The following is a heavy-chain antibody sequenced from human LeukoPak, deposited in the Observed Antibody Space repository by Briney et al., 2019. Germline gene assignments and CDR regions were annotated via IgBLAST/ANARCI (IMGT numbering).Heavy chain of an antibody. V-gene: IGHV1-46*01. CDR3: ARDWPSRLAVAGTLDY. CDR2: INPSGDNT. Sequence: ASVKVSCKASGYTFTNNFMHWVRQAPGQGLEWMGIINPSGDNTWYAQKFQGRVTMTRDMATSTDYMEVSSLRSEDTAVYYCARDWPSRLAVAGTLDYWGQGTLVTVSS. CDR1: GYTFTNNF. D-gene: IGHD6-19*01. J-gene: IGHJ4*02.